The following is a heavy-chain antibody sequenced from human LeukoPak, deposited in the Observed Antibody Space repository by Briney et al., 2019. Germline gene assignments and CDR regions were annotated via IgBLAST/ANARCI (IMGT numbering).Heavy chain of an antibody. CDR1: GYTFTNYD. V-gene: IGHV1-8*01. CDR2: MNPNSGYT. J-gene: IGHJ6*03. CDR3: ARGPSHSYYYYYYMDV. Sequence: ASVKVSCKGSGYTFTNYDINWVRQATGQGLEWMGWMNPNSGYTGFAQKFQGRVSMTRNTSISTAYMELSSLRSEDTAVYYCARGPSHSYYYYYYMDVWGKGTTVTVSS.